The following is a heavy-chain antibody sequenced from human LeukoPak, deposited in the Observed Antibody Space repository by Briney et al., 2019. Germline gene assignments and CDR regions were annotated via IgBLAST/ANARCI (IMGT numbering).Heavy chain of an antibody. CDR3: ARGVTMATTGFHGPEYYGMDV. CDR2: IIPILGIA. V-gene: IGHV1-69*04. D-gene: IGHD5-24*01. J-gene: IGHJ6*02. Sequence: SSVKVSCKASGGTFSSYAISWVRQAPGQGLEWMGRIIPILGIAHYAQKFQGRVTITADKSTSTAYMELSSLRSEDPAVYYCARGVTMATTGFHGPEYYGMDVWGQGTTVTVSS. CDR1: GGTFSSYA.